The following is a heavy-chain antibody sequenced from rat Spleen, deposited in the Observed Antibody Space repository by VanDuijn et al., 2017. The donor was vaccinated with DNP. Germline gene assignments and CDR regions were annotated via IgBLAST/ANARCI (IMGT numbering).Heavy chain of an antibody. Sequence: QVQLKESGPGLVRPSETLSLTCTVSGFSLTTYSIFWVRQPPGKGPEWMGRMWYDGDTAYNSVLKSRLSLSRDTSRNQVFLIMNSLQTDDSGTYYCARGTPTGAMDAWGQGTSITVSS. CDR1: GFSLTTYS. CDR3: ARGTPTGAMDA. J-gene: IGHJ4*01. CDR2: MWYDGDT. V-gene: IGHV2-34*01. D-gene: IGHD1-1*01.